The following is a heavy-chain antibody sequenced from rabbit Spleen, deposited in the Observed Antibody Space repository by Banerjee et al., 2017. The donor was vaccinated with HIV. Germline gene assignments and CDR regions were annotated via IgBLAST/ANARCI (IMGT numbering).Heavy chain of an antibody. D-gene: IGHD8-1*01. CDR3: ARYAGSSYYTDNL. CDR2: INTGSGST. Sequence: QQQLKETGGGLVQPGGSLTLSCKASGIDLMSIAMSWVRQAPGKGLEWIGIINTGSGSTYYASWAKGRFTISKTPSTTVTLQMTSLTAADTATYFCARYAGSSYYTDNLWGPGTLVTVS. CDR1: GIDLMSIAM. V-gene: IGHV1S45*01. J-gene: IGHJ4*01.